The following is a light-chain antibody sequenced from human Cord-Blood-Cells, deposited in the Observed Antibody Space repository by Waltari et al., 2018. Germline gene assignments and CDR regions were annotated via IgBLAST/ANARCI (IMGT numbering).Light chain of an antibody. CDR3: QVWDSSSDHVV. V-gene: IGLV3-21*04. J-gene: IGLJ2*01. CDR1: NIGRKS. Sequence: YVLTQPPSVSVAPGKTARITCGGNNIGRKSVHWYQQKPGQAPVLVIYYDSDRPSGIPERFSGSNSGNTATLTISRVEAGDEADYYCQVWDSSSDHVVFGGGTKLTVL. CDR2: YDS.